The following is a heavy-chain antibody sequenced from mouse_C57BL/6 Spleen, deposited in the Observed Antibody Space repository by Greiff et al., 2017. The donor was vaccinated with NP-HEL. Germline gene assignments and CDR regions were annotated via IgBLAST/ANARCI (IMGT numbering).Heavy chain of an antibody. CDR2: IDPSDSYT. J-gene: IGHJ1*03. Sequence: VQLQQSGAELVMPGASVKLSCKASGYTFTSYWMHWVKQRPGQGLVWIGEIDPSDSYTNYNQKFKGKSTLTVDKSSSTAYMQLSSLTSKASAVYYCARSSPITPHCEVRGTGTTVTVTS. V-gene: IGHV1-69*01. CDR3: ARSSPITPHCEV. D-gene: IGHD1-1*01. CDR1: GYTFTSYW.